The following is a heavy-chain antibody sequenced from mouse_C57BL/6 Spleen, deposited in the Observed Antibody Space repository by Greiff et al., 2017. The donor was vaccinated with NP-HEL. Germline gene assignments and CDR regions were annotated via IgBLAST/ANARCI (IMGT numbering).Heavy chain of an antibody. Sequence: QVQLKESGAELARPGASVKMSCKASGYTFTSYTMHWVNQRPGQGLEWIGYINPSSGYTKYNQKFKDKATLTADKSSSTAYMQLSSLTSEDSAVYYCARSSVVAGNWYFDVWGTGTTVTVSS. CDR2: INPSSGYT. CDR3: ARSSVVAGNWYFDV. D-gene: IGHD1-1*01. V-gene: IGHV1-4*01. J-gene: IGHJ1*03. CDR1: GYTFTSYT.